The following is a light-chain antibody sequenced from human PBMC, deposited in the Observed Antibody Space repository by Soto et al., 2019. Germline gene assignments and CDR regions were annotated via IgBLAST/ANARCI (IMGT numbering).Light chain of an antibody. V-gene: IGLV1-51*01. CDR3: VAWDGGLSAVV. J-gene: IGLJ2*01. Sequence: QSALTQPPSVSAAPGQKVTISCSGSSSNIGNNPVSWYQQLPVSAPKLLIYDNNKRPSGIPDRFSGSKSGTSATLGITGLQTGDEADYYCVAWDGGLSAVVFGGGTKLTVL. CDR2: DNN. CDR1: SSNIGNNP.